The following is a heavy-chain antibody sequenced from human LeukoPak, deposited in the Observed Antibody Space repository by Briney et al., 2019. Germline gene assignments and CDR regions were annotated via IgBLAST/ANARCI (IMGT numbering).Heavy chain of an antibody. CDR3: ARIYSGSYDY. Sequence: GGSLRLSCAASGFTFSSYSMNWVRQAPGKGLEWVSYISSSSSTIYYADSVKGRFTISGDNAKNSLYLQMNSLRAEDTAVYYCARIYSGSYDYWGQGTLVTVSS. D-gene: IGHD1-26*01. V-gene: IGHV3-48*01. CDR2: ISSSSSTI. J-gene: IGHJ4*02. CDR1: GFTFSSYS.